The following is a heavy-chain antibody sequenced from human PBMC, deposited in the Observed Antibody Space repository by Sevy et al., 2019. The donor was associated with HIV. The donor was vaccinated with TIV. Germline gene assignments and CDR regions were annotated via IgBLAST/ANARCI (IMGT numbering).Heavy chain of an antibody. CDR1: GYTFTSYA. Sequence: ASVKVSCKASGYTFTSYAMHWVRQAPGQRLEWMGWINAGNGNTKYSQKFQGRVTITRDTSASTAYMELSSLRSEDTAVYYCARESIVVVAPTDTSYYYYYYMDVWGKGTTVTVSS. CDR3: ARESIVVVAPTDTSYYYYYYMDV. CDR2: INAGNGNT. D-gene: IGHD2-15*01. J-gene: IGHJ6*03. V-gene: IGHV1-3*01.